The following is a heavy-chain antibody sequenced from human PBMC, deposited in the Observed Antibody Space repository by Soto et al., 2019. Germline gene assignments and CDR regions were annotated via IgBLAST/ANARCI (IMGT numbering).Heavy chain of an antibody. CDR3: ARDFAYFDS. Sequence: ASVKVSCKASGYTFTGYYMHWVRQAPGQGLEWMGWINPNSGGTNYAQKVQGRVTISMDTSKNQFSLNLDSVTAADTAVYFCARDFAYFDSWGQGTLGTAPQ. J-gene: IGHJ4*02. D-gene: IGHD3-3*01. CDR2: INPNSGGT. V-gene: IGHV1-2*02. CDR1: GYTFTGYY.